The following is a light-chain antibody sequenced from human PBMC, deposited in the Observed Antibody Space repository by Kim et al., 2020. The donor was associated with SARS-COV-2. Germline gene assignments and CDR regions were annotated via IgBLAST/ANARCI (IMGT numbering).Light chain of an antibody. CDR1: QSILSL. CDR2: QAA. CDR3: QQYNSYGWT. Sequence: ASIRVSVTITCQVSQSILSLLAWYKQKPRKAPKLLIYQAASLESGVPSRFIGSGSGTEFTLTFSSMQHDDFATYYCQQYNSYGWTFGQGTKVDIK. J-gene: IGKJ1*01. V-gene: IGKV1-5*03.